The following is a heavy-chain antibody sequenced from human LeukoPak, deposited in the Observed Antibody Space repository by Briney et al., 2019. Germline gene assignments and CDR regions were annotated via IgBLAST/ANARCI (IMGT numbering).Heavy chain of an antibody. CDR1: GSTFTVYY. Sequence: GASVTLSFTASGSTFTVYYMHWVRQAPGQGRGGRGWINPNSGGTNYAQKDQGRVTMTSATAISTAYMELSRLRSDDTPVYYCARVLGFIWFGELLRNSAGMDVWGQGTTVTVSS. J-gene: IGHJ6*02. D-gene: IGHD3-10*01. CDR2: INPNSGGT. V-gene: IGHV1-2*02. CDR3: ARVLGFIWFGELLRNSAGMDV.